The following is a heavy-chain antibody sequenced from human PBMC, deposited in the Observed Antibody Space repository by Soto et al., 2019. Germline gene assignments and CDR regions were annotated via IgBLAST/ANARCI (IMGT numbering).Heavy chain of an antibody. D-gene: IGHD4-17*01. CDR1: GGSISSSSYY. CDR3: AGGGVNTTVIFDY. CDR2: IYYSGST. J-gene: IGHJ4*02. V-gene: IGHV4-39*01. Sequence: SETLSLTCTVSGGSISSSSYYWGWIRQPPGKGLEWIGSIYYSGSTYYNPSLKSRVTISVDTSKNQFSLKLSSVTAADTAVYYFAGGGVNTTVIFDYWGQGTLVTVSS.